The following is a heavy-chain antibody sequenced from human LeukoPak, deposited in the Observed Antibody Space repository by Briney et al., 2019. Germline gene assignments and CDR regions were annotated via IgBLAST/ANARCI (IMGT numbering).Heavy chain of an antibody. V-gene: IGHV6-1*01. CDR2: TYYRSKWYN. D-gene: IGHD3-10*01. CDR1: GDSVSSNSAA. CDR3: ARGVTYYYGSGSGEFDY. J-gene: IGHJ4*02. Sequence: SQTLSLTCAISGDSVSSNSAAWNWIRQSPSRGLEWLGRTYYRSKWYNDYAVSVKSRITINPDTSKNQFSLQLNFVTPEDTAVYYCARGVTYYYGSGSGEFDYWGQGTLVTVSS.